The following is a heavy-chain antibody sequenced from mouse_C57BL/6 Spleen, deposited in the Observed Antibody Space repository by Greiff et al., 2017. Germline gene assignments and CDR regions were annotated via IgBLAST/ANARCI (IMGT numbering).Heavy chain of an antibody. J-gene: IGHJ4*01. CDR2: IYPGNSDT. V-gene: IGHV1-5*01. D-gene: IGHD2-12*01. CDR1: GYTFTSYW. CDR3: TANDEYYYAMDY. Sequence: VQLQQSGTVLARPGASVKMSCKTSGYTFTSYWMHWVKQRPGQGLEWIGAIYPGNSDTSYNQKFKGKAKLTAVTSASTAYMELSSLTNEDSAVYYCTANDEYYYAMDYWGQGTSVTVSS.